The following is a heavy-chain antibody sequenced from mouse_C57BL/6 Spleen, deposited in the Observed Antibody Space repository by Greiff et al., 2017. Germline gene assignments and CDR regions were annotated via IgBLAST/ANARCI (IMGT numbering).Heavy chain of an antibody. CDR2: ISYDGSN. D-gene: IGHD2-3*01. CDR1: GYSITSGYY. V-gene: IGHV3-6*01. Sequence: DVQLQESGPGLVKPSQSLSLTCSVTGYSITSGYYWNWIRQFPGNKLEWMGYISYDGSNNYNPSLKNRISITRDTSKNQFFLKLNSVTTEDTATYYCAREGRWLLPYFDYWGQGTTLTVSS. CDR3: AREGRWLLPYFDY. J-gene: IGHJ2*01.